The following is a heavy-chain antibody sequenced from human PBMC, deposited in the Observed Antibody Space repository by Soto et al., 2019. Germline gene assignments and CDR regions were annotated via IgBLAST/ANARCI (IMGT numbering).Heavy chain of an antibody. CDR3: ASSKAYDFWSGYPYYYYYYGMDV. CDR2: IIPIFGTA. CDR1: GGTFSSYA. J-gene: IGHJ6*02. V-gene: IGHV1-69*01. D-gene: IGHD3-3*01. Sequence: QVQLVQSGAEVKKPGSSVKVSCKASGGTFSSYAISWVRQAPGQGLEWMGGIIPIFGTANYAQKFQGRVTITADESTSTAYMELRSLRSEDTAVYYCASSKAYDFWSGYPYYYYYYGMDVWGQGTTVTVSS.